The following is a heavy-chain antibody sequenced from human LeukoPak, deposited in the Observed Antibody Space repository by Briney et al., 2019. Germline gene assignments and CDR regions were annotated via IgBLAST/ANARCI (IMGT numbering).Heavy chain of an antibody. D-gene: IGHD6-19*01. CDR1: GGTFSSYA. Sequence: SVKVSCKASGGTFSSYAISWVRQAPGQGLEWMGGIIPIFGTANYAQKFQGRVTITTDESTSTAYMELSSLRSEDTAVYYCAREAGSGWPYYYYMDVWGKGTTVTVSS. CDR2: IIPIFGTA. V-gene: IGHV1-69*05. J-gene: IGHJ6*03. CDR3: AREAGSGWPYYYYMDV.